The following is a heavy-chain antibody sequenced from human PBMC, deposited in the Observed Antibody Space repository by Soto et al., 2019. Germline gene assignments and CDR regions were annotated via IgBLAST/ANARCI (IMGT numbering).Heavy chain of an antibody. Sequence: GGSLRLSCAASGFTFSDYYMSWIRQAPGKGLEWVPYISSSGSTIYYADSVKGRFTISRDNANNSLYLRRNSLRAEDTALYYCARDRLSSSMSGLGYWGQGTLVTVSS. CDR3: ARDRLSSSMSGLGY. J-gene: IGHJ4*02. V-gene: IGHV3-11*01. CDR2: ISSSGSTI. D-gene: IGHD6-13*01. CDR1: GFTFSDYY.